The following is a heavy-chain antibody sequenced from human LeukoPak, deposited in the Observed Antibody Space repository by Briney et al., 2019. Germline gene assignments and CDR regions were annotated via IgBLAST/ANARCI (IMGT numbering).Heavy chain of an antibody. CDR2: IYPGDADT. V-gene: IGHV5-51*03. J-gene: IGHJ6*03. CDR3: ARRTTGYSGEYYYYYMDV. CDR1: GYSFTTYW. D-gene: IGHD3-9*01. Sequence: GESLKLSCKGSGYSFTTYWIGGVRQRPGEGVERRGVIYPGDADTIYNPSSQGQVTISPDKDNSTAYLQWSSLKASDTAMYYCARRTTGYSGEYYYYYMDVWGKGTTVTVSS.